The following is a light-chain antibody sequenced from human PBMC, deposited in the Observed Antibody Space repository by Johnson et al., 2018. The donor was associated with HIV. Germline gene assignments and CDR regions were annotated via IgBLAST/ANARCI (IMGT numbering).Light chain of an antibody. CDR3: GTWDTSLSVYV. J-gene: IGLJ1*01. Sequence: QSVLTQPPSVSATPGQKVTISCSGSTSNIGNNYVSWYQQFPGAAPKLLIYDDNKRPSGIPDRFSGSKSGMSATLAITGLQTGDEADYYCGTWDTSLSVYVFGTGTKVSVL. CDR1: TSNIGNNY. CDR2: DDN. V-gene: IGLV1-51*01.